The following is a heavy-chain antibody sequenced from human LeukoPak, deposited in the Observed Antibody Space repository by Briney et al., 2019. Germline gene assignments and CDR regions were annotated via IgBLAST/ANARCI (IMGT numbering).Heavy chain of an antibody. J-gene: IGHJ6*03. CDR3: ARGRGKVGATKLGYYYYYMDV. CDR1: GGTFSSYA. Sequence: SVKVSCKASGGTFSSYAISWVRQAPGQGLEWMGGIIPIFGTANYAQKFKGRVTITTDESTSTAYMELSSLRSEDTAVYYCARGRGKVGATKLGYYYYYMDVWGKGTTVTVSS. CDR2: IIPIFGTA. V-gene: IGHV1-69*05. D-gene: IGHD1-26*01.